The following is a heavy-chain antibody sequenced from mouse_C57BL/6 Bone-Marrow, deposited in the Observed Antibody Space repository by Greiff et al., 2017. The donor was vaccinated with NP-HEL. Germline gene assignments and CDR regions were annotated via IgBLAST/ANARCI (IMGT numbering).Heavy chain of an antibody. CDR2: IDPANGNT. CDR3: ARVDYGSSYALRY. V-gene: IGHV14-3*01. D-gene: IGHD1-1*01. CDR1: GFNIKNTY. Sequence: EVQLKESVAELVRPGASVKLSCTASGFNIKNTYMHWVKQRPEQGLEWIGRIDPANGNTKYAPKFQGKATITADTSSNTAYLQLSSLTSEDTAIYYCARVDYGSSYALRYWGQGTSVTVSS. J-gene: IGHJ4*01.